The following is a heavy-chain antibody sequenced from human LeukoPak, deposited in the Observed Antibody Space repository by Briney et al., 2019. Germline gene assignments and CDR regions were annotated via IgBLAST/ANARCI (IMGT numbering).Heavy chain of an antibody. CDR3: AKAPGYFDPFDY. Sequence: GGSLRLSCAASGFTFDDYAMHWVRHAPGKGLEWVSGISWNSDNIGYADSVRGRFTISRDNAKNSLYLQMNSLTAEDTALYYCAKAPGYFDPFDYWGQGTLVTVSS. D-gene: IGHD3-9*01. J-gene: IGHJ4*02. CDR2: ISWNSDNI. CDR1: GFTFDDYA. V-gene: IGHV3-9*01.